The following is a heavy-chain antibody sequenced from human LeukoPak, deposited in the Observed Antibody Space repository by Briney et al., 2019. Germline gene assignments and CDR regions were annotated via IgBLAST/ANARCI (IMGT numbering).Heavy chain of an antibody. D-gene: IGHD6-19*01. Sequence: GGSLRLSCAASGFTFSSYAMSWVRQAPGKGLEWVSAISGSGGSTYYADSVKGRFTISRDNSKNTLYLQMNSLRAEDTAVYYCAKDLSSGWYTRYLVWGQGTLVTVSS. V-gene: IGHV3-23*01. CDR1: GFTFSSYA. CDR2: ISGSGGST. J-gene: IGHJ4*02. CDR3: AKDLSSGWYTRYLV.